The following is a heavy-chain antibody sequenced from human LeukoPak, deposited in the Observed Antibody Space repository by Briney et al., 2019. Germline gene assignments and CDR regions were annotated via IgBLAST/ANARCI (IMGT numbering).Heavy chain of an antibody. CDR3: TTDLDSSGYYLDAFDI. D-gene: IGHD3-22*01. J-gene: IGHJ3*02. CDR2: IKSKTDGGTT. Sequence: PGGSLRLSCAASGFTFSNAWMSWVRQAPGKGLEWVCRIKSKTDGGTTDYAAPVKGRFTISRHYSKNRLCLQMNSLKTEDTAVYYCTTDLDSSGYYLDAFDIWGQGTMVTVSS. V-gene: IGHV3-15*01. CDR1: GFTFSNAW.